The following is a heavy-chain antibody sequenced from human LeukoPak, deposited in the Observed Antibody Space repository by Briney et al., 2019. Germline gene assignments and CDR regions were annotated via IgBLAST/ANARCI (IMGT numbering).Heavy chain of an antibody. D-gene: IGHD3-16*01. CDR1: GFTFSSYA. Sequence: GGSLRLSCAASGFTFSSYAMSWVRQAPGKGLEWVSAISGSGGSTYYADSVRGRFTISRDNSKNALYLQMNSLRAEDTAVYYCAKDMKSFTLNWFDPWGQGTLVTVSS. CDR3: AKDMKSFTLNWFDP. V-gene: IGHV3-23*01. CDR2: ISGSGGST. J-gene: IGHJ5*02.